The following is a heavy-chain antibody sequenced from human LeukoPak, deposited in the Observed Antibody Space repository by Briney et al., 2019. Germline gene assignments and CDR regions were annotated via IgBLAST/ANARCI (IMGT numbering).Heavy chain of an antibody. CDR2: INPSGSSA. J-gene: IGHJ4*02. Sequence: ASVKVSCKASGYTFGRYHMSWVRQAPGQGLEWMGIINPSGSSASYTQKFQGRVTMTRDTSTSTVYLDLSSLRSEDTAVYYCGRMTTGVLDYWGQGTLVTVSS. CDR1: GYTFGRYH. D-gene: IGHD1-1*01. V-gene: IGHV1-46*01. CDR3: GRMTTGVLDY.